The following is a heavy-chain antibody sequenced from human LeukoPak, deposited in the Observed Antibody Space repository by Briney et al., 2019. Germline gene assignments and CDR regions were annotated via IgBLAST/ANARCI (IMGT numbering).Heavy chain of an antibody. V-gene: IGHV1-46*01. CDR2: INPSVGST. CDR3: ARDPHLRTGYSSGCYPYYYYGMDV. D-gene: IGHD6-19*01. J-gene: IGHJ6*02. Sequence: ASAKVSCKASGYTFTSYYMHWGRQAPGQGLEWMGIINPSVGSTSYAQKFQGRFTMTRATSTSTVYFELSSLRSEATAVYYCARDPHLRTGYSSGCYPYYYYGMDVWGQGTTVTVSS. CDR1: GYTFTSYY.